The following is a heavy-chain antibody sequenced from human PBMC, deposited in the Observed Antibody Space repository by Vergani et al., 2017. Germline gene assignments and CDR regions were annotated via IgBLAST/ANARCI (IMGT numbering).Heavy chain of an antibody. D-gene: IGHD3-10*01. V-gene: IGHV4-39*07. Sequence: QLQLQESGPGLVKPSETLSLTCTVSGGSISSSSYYWGWIRQPPGKGLEWIGSIYYSGSTYYNPSLKSRVTISVDTSNNQLSLKLSSVTAADTAVYYCARTETYYYGSGSYYQNWFDPWGQGTLVTVSS. CDR1: GGSISSSSYY. J-gene: IGHJ5*02. CDR2: IYYSGST. CDR3: ARTETYYYGSGSYYQNWFDP.